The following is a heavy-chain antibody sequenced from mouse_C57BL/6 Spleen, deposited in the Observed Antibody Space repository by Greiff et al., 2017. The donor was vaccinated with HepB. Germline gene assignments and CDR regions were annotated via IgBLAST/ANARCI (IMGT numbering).Heavy chain of an antibody. V-gene: IGHV6-3*01. J-gene: IGHJ4*01. CDR1: GFTFSNYW. D-gene: IGHD1-1*01. Sequence: EVKVEESGGGLVQPGGSMKLSCVASGFTFSNYWMNWVRQSPEKGLEWVAQIRLKSDNYATHYAESVKGRFTISRDDSKSSVYLQMNNLRAEDTGIDYCTVTTVVEDAMDYWGQGTSVTVSS. CDR2: IRLKSDNYAT. CDR3: TVTTVVEDAMDY.